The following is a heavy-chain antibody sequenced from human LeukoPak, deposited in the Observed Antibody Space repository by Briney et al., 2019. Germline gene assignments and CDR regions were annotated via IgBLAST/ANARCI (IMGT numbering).Heavy chain of an antibody. CDR2: FDPEDGET. J-gene: IGHJ6*04. D-gene: IGHD6-13*01. Sequence: GGSVKVSCKVSGYTLTELSMHWVRQAPGKGLEWMGGFDPEDGETIYAQKFQGRVTMTEDTSTDTAYMELSSLRSEDTAVYYCTAAGTGYYGMDVWGKGTTVTVSS. CDR1: GYTLTELS. CDR3: TAAGTGYYGMDV. V-gene: IGHV1-24*01.